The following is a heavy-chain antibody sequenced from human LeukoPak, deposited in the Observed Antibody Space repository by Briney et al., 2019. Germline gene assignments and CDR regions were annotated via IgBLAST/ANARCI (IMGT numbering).Heavy chain of an antibody. CDR2: VSAYNGDT. V-gene: IGHV1-18*01. J-gene: IGHJ4*02. CDR1: GYTFTSYG. CDR3: ARGLLWFGERIYYFDY. D-gene: IGHD3-10*01. Sequence: ALVKVSCKASGYTFTSYGISWVRQAPGQGLEWMGWVSAYNGDTNYAQKVQGRVTMTTDTSTSTGYMELSRLRSDDTAVYYCARGLLWFGERIYYFDYWGQGTLVTVSS.